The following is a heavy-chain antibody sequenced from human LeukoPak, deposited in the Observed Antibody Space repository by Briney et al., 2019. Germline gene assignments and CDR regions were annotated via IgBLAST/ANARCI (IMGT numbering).Heavy chain of an antibody. V-gene: IGHV4-59*01. CDR1: GGSISGWY. CDR2: IYGSGYT. Sequence: PSETLSLTCTVSGGSISGWYWSWIRQPPGKGLEWIGYIYGSGYTNYNPSLKSRVTMSIDTSKNHFSLKLTSVTAAGTATYYCARETSLAGFASGLGFNYWGQGILVTVSS. D-gene: IGHD6-19*01. J-gene: IGHJ4*02. CDR3: ARETSLAGFASGLGFNY.